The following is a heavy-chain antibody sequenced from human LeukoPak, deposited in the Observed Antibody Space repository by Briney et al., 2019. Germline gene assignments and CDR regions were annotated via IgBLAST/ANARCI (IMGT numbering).Heavy chain of an antibody. J-gene: IGHJ6*02. CDR1: GFTFSDYY. Sequence: GGSLRLSCAASGFTFSDYYMSWIRQAPGKGLEWVSYISSSGSTIYYADSVKGRFTISRDNSKNTLYLQMNSLRAEDTAVYYCASGGYFDWNYYYYGMDVWGQGTTVTVSS. CDR2: ISSSGSTI. CDR3: ASGGYFDWNYYYYGMDV. D-gene: IGHD3-9*01. V-gene: IGHV3-11*04.